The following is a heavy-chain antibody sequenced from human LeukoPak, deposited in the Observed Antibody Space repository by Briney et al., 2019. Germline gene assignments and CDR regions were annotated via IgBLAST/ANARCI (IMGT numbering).Heavy chain of an antibody. D-gene: IGHD2-21*02. J-gene: IGHJ5*02. CDR3: ARTYMTSARFDP. Sequence: SQTLSLTCTVSGGSISSGGYYWSWIRQHPGKGLEWIGYIHYTGSTYYNASLKSRVTISVDTSKNQFSLKLSSVTAADTAVYYCARTYMTSARFDPWGRGTLVTVSS. V-gene: IGHV4-31*03. CDR2: IHYTGST. CDR1: GGSISSGGYY.